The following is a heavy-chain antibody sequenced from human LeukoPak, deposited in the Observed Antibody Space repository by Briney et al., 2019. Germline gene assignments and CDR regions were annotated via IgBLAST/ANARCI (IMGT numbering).Heavy chain of an antibody. D-gene: IGHD3-9*01. Sequence: PGGSLRLSCAASGFTFSSYSMNWVRQAPGKGLEWVSSISSSSSYIYYADSVKGRFTISRDNAKNSLYLQMNSLRAEDTAVYYCAKDHVLRYFDWLDMDVWGKGTTVTISS. J-gene: IGHJ6*03. CDR2: ISSSSSYI. CDR3: AKDHVLRYFDWLDMDV. V-gene: IGHV3-21*01. CDR1: GFTFSSYS.